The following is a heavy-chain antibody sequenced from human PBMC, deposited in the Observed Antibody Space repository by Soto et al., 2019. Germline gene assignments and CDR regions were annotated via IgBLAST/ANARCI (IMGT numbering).Heavy chain of an antibody. Sequence: SETLSLTCTVSGGSISSGGYYWSWIRQHPGKGLEWIGYIYYSGSTYYNPSLKSRVTISVDTSKNQFSLKLSSVTAADTAVYYCARELYYYGSGSYSPGWYYFDYWGQGTLVTVSS. D-gene: IGHD3-10*01. V-gene: IGHV4-31*03. CDR2: IYYSGST. J-gene: IGHJ4*02. CDR1: GGSISSGGYY. CDR3: ARELYYYGSGSYSPGWYYFDY.